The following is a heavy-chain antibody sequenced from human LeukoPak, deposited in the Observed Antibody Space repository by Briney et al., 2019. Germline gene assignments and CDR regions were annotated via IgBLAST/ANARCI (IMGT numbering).Heavy chain of an antibody. CDR2: IYYSGST. CDR1: GGSISSYY. CDR3: ARVYGDYETHLDY. V-gene: IGHV4-59*01. Sequence: SETLSLTCTVSGGSISSYYWSWIRQPPGKGLEWIGYIYYSGSTNSNPSLKSRVSISVDTSKNQFSLKLSSVTAADTAVYYCARVYGDYETHLDYWGQGTLVTVSS. D-gene: IGHD4-17*01. J-gene: IGHJ4*02.